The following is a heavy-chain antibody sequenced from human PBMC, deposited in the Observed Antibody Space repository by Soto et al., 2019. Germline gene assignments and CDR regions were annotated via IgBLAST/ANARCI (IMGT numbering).Heavy chain of an antibody. CDR2: ISGSGGST. V-gene: IGHV3-23*01. D-gene: IGHD3-3*01. CDR3: AKDSHDYDFWSGYPNWFDP. J-gene: IGHJ5*02. CDR1: GFTFSSYA. Sequence: EVQLLESGGGLVQPGGSLRLSCAASGFTFSSYAMSWVRQAPGKGLEWVSAISGSGGSTYYADSVKGRFTISRDNSKNTLSLQINSLRAEDTAVYYCAKDSHDYDFWSGYPNWFDPWGQGTMVTVSS.